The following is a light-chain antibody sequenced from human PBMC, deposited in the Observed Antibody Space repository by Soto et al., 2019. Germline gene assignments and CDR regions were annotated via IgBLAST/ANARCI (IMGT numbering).Light chain of an antibody. J-gene: IGKJ2*01. CDR2: GAS. CDR3: QPYNHCPYT. V-gene: IGKV3-15*01. Sequence: EIVMTQSPATLSVSPGERATLSCRASQSVSSNLAWYQQRPGQAPRLLIYGASTRATGIPARFSGSGSGTEFTLTISSLQSEDFAVYYCQPYNHCPYTVGQGTKLDI. CDR1: QSVSSN.